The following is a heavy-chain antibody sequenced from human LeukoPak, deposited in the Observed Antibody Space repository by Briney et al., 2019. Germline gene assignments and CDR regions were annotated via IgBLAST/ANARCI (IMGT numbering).Heavy chain of an antibody. CDR3: ARCHSAGWYKDAFNI. Sequence: SETLSLTCFVSGGSISSTSFYWGWVRQPPGKGLEWIGSISYSGSTYYNPSLRSRVTVSVDTSRNQFSLKVNSVTAADTAVYYCARCHSAGWYKDAFNIWGQGTRGTDS. J-gene: IGHJ3*02. CDR2: ISYSGST. CDR1: GGSISSTSFY. D-gene: IGHD6-19*01. V-gene: IGHV4-39*01.